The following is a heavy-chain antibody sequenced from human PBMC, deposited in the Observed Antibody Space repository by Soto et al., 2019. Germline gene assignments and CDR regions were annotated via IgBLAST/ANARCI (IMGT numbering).Heavy chain of an antibody. Sequence: QVQLVQSGAEVKKPGASVKVSCKASGYTFTSYDINWVRQATGQGLEWMGWMNPNSGNTGYAQKFQGRATMTKNTSISTAYRELSSLRSEDTAVDYCAGGARVVAATSGYYFDYWGQGTLVTVSS. V-gene: IGHV1-8*01. J-gene: IGHJ4*02. CDR1: GYTFTSYD. CDR3: AGGARVVAATSGYYFDY. CDR2: MNPNSGNT. D-gene: IGHD2-15*01.